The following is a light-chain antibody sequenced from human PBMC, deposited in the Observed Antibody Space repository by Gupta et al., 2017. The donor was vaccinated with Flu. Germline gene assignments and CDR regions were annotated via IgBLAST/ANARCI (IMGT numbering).Light chain of an antibody. Sequence: KVTISCSGSNCNIGNNYVSRYQHIPGTAPQLLIYENNQRPSGTPDRFSGSKSGTSAILVITGLQTGDEADYYCGTWDTSRRAVVFGGGTRLTVL. CDR2: ENN. V-gene: IGLV1-51*01. J-gene: IGLJ2*01. CDR3: GTWDTSRRAVV. CDR1: NCNIGNNY.